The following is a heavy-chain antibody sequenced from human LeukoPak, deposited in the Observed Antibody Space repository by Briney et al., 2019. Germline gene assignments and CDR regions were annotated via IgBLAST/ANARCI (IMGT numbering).Heavy chain of an antibody. J-gene: IGHJ4*02. Sequence: PSETLSLTCTVSGGSVSSGSYYWSWIRQPPGKGLEWIGYIYYSGSTNYNPSLKSRVTISVDTSKNQFSLKLSSVTAADTAVYYCARGGDGWEVDYWGQRTLVTVSS. D-gene: IGHD1-26*01. CDR1: GGSVSSGSYY. CDR3: ARGGDGWEVDY. CDR2: IYYSGST. V-gene: IGHV4-61*01.